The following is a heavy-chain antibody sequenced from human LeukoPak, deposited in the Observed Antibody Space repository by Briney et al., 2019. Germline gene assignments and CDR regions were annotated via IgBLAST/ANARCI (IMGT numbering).Heavy chain of an antibody. CDR3: ARPTWTNYMDV. J-gene: IGHJ6*03. CDR2: ISRSGSTI. CDR1: GFTFSSYG. D-gene: IGHD3/OR15-3a*01. V-gene: IGHV3-48*04. Sequence: GGSLRLSCAASGFTFSSYGMSWVRQAPGKGLEWVSYISRSGSTIFYADSVKGRFTISRDNAKNSVSLQMNSLRAEDTAVYFCARPTWTNYMDVWGKGTAVTISS.